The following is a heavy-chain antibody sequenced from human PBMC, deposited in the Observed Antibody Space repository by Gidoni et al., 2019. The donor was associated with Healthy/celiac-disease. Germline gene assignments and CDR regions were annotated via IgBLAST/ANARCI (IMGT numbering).Heavy chain of an antibody. Sequence: QVQLVQSGAEVKKPGASVKVSCKASGYTFTGYYMHWVRQAPGQGLEWMGWINPNSGGTNYAQKFQGRVTMTRDTSISTAYMELSRLRSDDTAVYYCARDSYYYDSSGYEPPSYYYYYGMDVWGQGTTVTVSS. V-gene: IGHV1-2*02. J-gene: IGHJ6*02. CDR2: INPNSGGT. CDR3: ARDSYYYDSSGYEPPSYYYYYGMDV. CDR1: GYTFTGYY. D-gene: IGHD3-22*01.